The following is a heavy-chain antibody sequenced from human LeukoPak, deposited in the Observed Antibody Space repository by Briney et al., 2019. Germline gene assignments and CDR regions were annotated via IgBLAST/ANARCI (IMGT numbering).Heavy chain of an antibody. J-gene: IGHJ4*02. Sequence: PGGFLRLSCAASGFTFNNYYMNWVRQAPGKGLEWVSSISISSGYIFFADSVKGRFIISRDNAKNSLYLQINSLRAEDTAVYYCARDYYGSGSHSSFDHWGQGTLVTVSS. CDR2: ISISSGYI. V-gene: IGHV3-21*01. CDR3: ARDYYGSGSHSSFDH. D-gene: IGHD3-10*01. CDR1: GFTFNNYY.